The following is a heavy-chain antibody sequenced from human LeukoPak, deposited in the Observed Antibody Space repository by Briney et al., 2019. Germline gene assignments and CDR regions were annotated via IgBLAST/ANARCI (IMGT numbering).Heavy chain of an antibody. CDR2: IYYSGST. CDR1: GGSFSGYY. J-gene: IGHJ6*02. CDR3: ASGDYVGFGDYYYYGMDV. V-gene: IGHV4-30-4*08. D-gene: IGHD4-17*01. Sequence: PSETLSLTCAVYGGSFSGYYWSWIRQPPGKGLEWIGYIYYSGSTYYNPSLKSRVTISVDTSKNQFSLKLSSVTAADTAVYYCASGDYVGFGDYYYYGMDVWGQGTTVTVSS.